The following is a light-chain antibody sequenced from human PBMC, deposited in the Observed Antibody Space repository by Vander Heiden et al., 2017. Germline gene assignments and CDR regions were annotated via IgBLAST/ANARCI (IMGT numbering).Light chain of an antibody. CDR2: LSS. CDR1: QSLLYSNGYNY. CDR3: RQALQTPQT. Sequence: DIVMTQSPLSLPVTPGEPASISCRSSQSLLYSNGYNYLDWYLQKPGQSPQLLISLSSNRASGVPDRFSGSGSGTDFILKISRVEAEDVGVYYCRQALQTPQTFGRRTKVEIK. J-gene: IGKJ4*02. V-gene: IGKV2-28*01.